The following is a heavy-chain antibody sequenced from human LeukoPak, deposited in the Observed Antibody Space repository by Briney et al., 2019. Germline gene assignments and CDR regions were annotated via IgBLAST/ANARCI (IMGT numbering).Heavy chain of an antibody. Sequence: GESLKISCKASGYNFPKSWIGWVRKMPGKGLEWMAIVYPDDSRTKYSPSFQGQVTISADKSINTAYLQWSSLRASDTATYYCARPDYFASHDWGQGTLVTVSS. CDR3: ARPDYFASHD. D-gene: IGHD2/OR15-2a*01. CDR2: VYPDDSRT. J-gene: IGHJ4*02. CDR1: GYNFPKSW. V-gene: IGHV5-51*01.